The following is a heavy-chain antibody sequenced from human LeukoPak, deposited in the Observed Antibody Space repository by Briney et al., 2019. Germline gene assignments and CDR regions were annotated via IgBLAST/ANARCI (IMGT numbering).Heavy chain of an antibody. CDR3: ARDWGYYYDSSGYYPDDAFDI. Sequence: ASVKVSCKASGYTFTGYYMHWVRQAPGQGLEWMGRINPNSGGTNYAQKFQGRVTMTRDTSISTAYMELSRLRSDDTAVYYCARDWGYYYDSSGYYPDDAFDIWGQGTMVTVSS. D-gene: IGHD3-22*01. CDR2: INPNSGGT. V-gene: IGHV1-2*06. J-gene: IGHJ3*02. CDR1: GYTFTGYY.